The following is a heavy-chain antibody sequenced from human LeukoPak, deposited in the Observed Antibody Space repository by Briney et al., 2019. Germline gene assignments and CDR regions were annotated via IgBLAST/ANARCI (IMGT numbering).Heavy chain of an antibody. D-gene: IGHD2-15*01. CDR3: ARVSSAATNYYFDY. V-gene: IGHV4-4*07. Sequence: SEALSLTCTVSGGSISSYYWSWIRQPAGKGLEWIGRIYTSGSTNYNPSLKSRGTMSVDTYKNQFSLKLSSVTGADTAVYYCARVSSAATNYYFDYWGQGTLVTVSS. CDR2: IYTSGST. CDR1: GGSISSYY. J-gene: IGHJ4*02.